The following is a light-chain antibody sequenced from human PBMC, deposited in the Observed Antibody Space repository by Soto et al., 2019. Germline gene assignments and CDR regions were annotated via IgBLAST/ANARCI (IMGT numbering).Light chain of an antibody. CDR1: NANIGSNA. V-gene: IGLV1-44*01. Sequence: QSVLTQPPSASGTPGQRVTLSCSGSNANIGSNAVNWYQQLPGTAPKLLIYSNNQRPSGVPDRFSVSKSGTSASLAISGLQSEDEADYFCAAWDDSLTGYVFXTGTNVTVL. J-gene: IGLJ1*01. CDR3: AAWDDSLTGYV. CDR2: SNN.